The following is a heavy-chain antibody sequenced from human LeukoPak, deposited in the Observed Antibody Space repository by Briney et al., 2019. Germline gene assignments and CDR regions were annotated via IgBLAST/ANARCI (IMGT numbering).Heavy chain of an antibody. CDR3: ATLSDRNFYYSYGLDV. CDR2: IGRYGVTT. Sequence: PGGSLRLSCAASGFTFSSYWMSWVRQAPGKGLEWVAYIGRYGVTTYYADSVKGRFTISGDNAKNSLNLQMNSPRAEDTAVYYCATLSDRNFYYSYGLDVWGQGTTVTVS. V-gene: IGHV3-48*04. J-gene: IGHJ6*02. CDR1: GFTFSSYW. D-gene: IGHD1-14*01.